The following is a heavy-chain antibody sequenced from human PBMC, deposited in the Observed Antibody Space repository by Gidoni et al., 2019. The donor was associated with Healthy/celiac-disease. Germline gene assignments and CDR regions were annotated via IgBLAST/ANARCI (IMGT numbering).Heavy chain of an antibody. D-gene: IGHD3-3*01. J-gene: IGHJ4*02. CDR3: ARDLYYDFWSGYPEGRDYFDY. CDR1: GFTFSSYS. Sequence: EVQLVESGGGLVKPGGSLRLSCAASGFTFSSYSMNWVRQAPGKGLECVSSISSSSSYIYYADSVKGRFTISRDNAKNSLYLQMNSLRAEDTAVYYCARDLYYDFWSGYPEGRDYFDYWGQGTLVTVSS. V-gene: IGHV3-21*01. CDR2: ISSSSSYI.